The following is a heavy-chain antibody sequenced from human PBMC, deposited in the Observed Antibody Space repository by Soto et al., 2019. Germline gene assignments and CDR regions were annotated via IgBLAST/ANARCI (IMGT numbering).Heavy chain of an antibody. J-gene: IGHJ4*02. CDR1: GYTFTSYY. CDR3: ARPPYPGCINAVCYPLDY. V-gene: IGHV1-46*01. D-gene: IGHD2-8*01. CDR2: INPSGGST. Sequence: QVQLVQSGAEVKKPGASVKISCKASGYTFTSYYMHWVRQAPGQGLEWMGIINPSGGSTNYAQKIHGRGTMTTDTSTSTVYMDLNNLKYEDTAVYYCARPPYPGCINAVCYPLDYWGQGTLVTVSS.